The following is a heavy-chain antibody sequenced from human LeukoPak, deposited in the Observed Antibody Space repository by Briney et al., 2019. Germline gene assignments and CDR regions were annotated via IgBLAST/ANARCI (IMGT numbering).Heavy chain of an antibody. J-gene: IGHJ4*02. CDR2: ISYSGST. D-gene: IGHD4-17*01. V-gene: IGHV4-61*08. CDR3: ARRHYGDYGWTSYFDY. CDR1: GGSISSGGYY. Sequence: SQTLSLTCTVSGGSISSGGYYWSWIRQPPGKGLEWIGYISYSGSTNYNPSLKSRVTISVDTSKNQFSLKLSSVTAADTAVYYCARRHYGDYGWTSYFDYWGQGTLVTVSS.